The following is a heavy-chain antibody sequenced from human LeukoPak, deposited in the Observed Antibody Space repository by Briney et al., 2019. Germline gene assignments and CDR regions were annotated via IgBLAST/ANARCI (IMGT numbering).Heavy chain of an antibody. J-gene: IGHJ3*02. D-gene: IGHD4-17*01. CDR1: GGTFSSYA. CDR3: GRDQSPYYGDYDLGAFDI. CDR2: IIPIFGTA. Sequence: ASVKVSCKASGGTFSSYAISWVRQAPGQGLEWMGGIIPIFGTANYAQKFQGRVTITADESTSTAYMELSSLRSEDTAVYYCGRDQSPYYGDYDLGAFDIWGQGTMVTVPS. V-gene: IGHV1-69*13.